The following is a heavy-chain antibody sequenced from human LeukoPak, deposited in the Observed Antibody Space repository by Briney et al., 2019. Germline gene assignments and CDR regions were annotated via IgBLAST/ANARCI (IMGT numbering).Heavy chain of an antibody. CDR1: GFTFSSYS. V-gene: IGHV3-21*01. CDR2: ISSSSYI. D-gene: IGHD6-19*01. Sequence: GGSLRLSCAASGFTFSSYSMNWVRQAPGKGLEWVSSISSSSYIYYADSVKGRFTISRDNSKNTLYLQMNSLRAEDTAVYYCAKVVAVAGMTTFDYWGQGTLVTVSS. J-gene: IGHJ4*02. CDR3: AKVVAVAGMTTFDY.